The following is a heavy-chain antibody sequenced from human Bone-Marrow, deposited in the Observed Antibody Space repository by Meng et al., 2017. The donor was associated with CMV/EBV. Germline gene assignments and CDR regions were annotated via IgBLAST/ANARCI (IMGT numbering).Heavy chain of an antibody. J-gene: IGHJ4*02. CDR2: ISAYNGNT. CDR1: GYTFTSYG. CDR3: ARDVGVVPAAGFDY. Sequence: ASVKVSCKASGYTFTSYGISWVRQAPGQGLEWMGWISAYNGNTNYAQKLQGRVTMTTDTSTSTACMELRSLRSDDTAVYYCARDVGVVPAAGFDYWGQGTLVTVSS. V-gene: IGHV1-18*01. D-gene: IGHD2-2*01.